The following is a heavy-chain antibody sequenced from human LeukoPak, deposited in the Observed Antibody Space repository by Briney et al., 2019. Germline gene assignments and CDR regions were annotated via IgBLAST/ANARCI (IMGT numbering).Heavy chain of an antibody. Sequence: PGGSLRLSCAASGFTFSSYDMHWVRQATGKGLEWVSAIGTAGDTYYPGSVKGRFTISRENAKNSLYLQMNSLRAGDTAVYYCARVRGPPPDDAFDIWGQGTMVTVSS. CDR2: IGTAGDT. CDR1: GFTFSSYD. J-gene: IGHJ3*02. CDR3: ARVRGPPPDDAFDI. V-gene: IGHV3-13*01. D-gene: IGHD6-25*01.